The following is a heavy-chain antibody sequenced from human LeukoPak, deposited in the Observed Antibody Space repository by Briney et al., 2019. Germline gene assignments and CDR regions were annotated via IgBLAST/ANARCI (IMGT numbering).Heavy chain of an antibody. D-gene: IGHD3-3*02. V-gene: IGHV3-30*02. CDR3: AKDRGSIFGVVIRHSYYMDV. J-gene: IGHJ6*03. CDR2: IRYDGSIK. Sequence: GGSLRLSCAASGFTFSRSGMHWVRQAPGKGLEWVAFIRYDGSIKYYADSVKGRFTISRDNSKNTLSLQMNSLRADDTAVYYCAKDRGSIFGVVIRHSYYMDVWGKGTTVTVSS. CDR1: GFTFSRSG.